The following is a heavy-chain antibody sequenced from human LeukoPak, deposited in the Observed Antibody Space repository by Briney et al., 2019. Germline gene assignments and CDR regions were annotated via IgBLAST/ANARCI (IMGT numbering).Heavy chain of an antibody. CDR1: GFTFSSYG. D-gene: IGHD6-19*01. J-gene: IGHJ4*02. Sequence: GGSLRLSCAASGFTFSSYGMHWVRQAPGKGLEGVAVISYDGSNKYYADSVKGRFTISRDNSKNTLYLQMNSLRAEDTAVYYCAKDEYSSGLDYWGQGTLVTVSS. V-gene: IGHV3-30*18. CDR3: AKDEYSSGLDY. CDR2: ISYDGSNK.